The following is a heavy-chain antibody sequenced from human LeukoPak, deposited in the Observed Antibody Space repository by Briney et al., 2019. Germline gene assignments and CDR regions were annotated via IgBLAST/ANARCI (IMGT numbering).Heavy chain of an antibody. V-gene: IGHV3-7*01. CDR3: ARDHSDAFDI. D-gene: IGHD2-21*01. J-gene: IGHJ3*02. CDR1: GFTFTSYG. Sequence: GGPLRLSCVAPGFTFTSYGMHWVRQAPGKGLEWVANIKQDGSEKYYVDSVKGRFTISRDNAKNSLYLQMNSLRAEDTAVYYCARDHSDAFDIWGQGTMVTVSS. CDR2: IKQDGSEK.